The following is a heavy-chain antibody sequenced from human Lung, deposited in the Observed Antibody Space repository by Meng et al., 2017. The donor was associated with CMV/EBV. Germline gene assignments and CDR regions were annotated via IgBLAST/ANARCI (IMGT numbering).Heavy chain of an antibody. CDR2: ISWNGVTT. CDR3: ARDMTLRLPSGSGFDF. Sequence: SCAAAGFTFDDYAMHWVRQVPGKGLEWVSGISWNGVTTGYAGSVKGRFTISRDNTKNSLYLQMNSLRPEDTAFYFCARDMTLRLPSGSGFDFLGQGXLVTVSS. V-gene: IGHV3-9*01. CDR1: GFTFDDYA. D-gene: IGHD3-10*01. J-gene: IGHJ4*02.